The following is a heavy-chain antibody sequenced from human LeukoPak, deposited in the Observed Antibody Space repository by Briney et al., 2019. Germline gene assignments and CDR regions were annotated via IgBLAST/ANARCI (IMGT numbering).Heavy chain of an antibody. J-gene: IGHJ3*02. D-gene: IGHD3-16*01. CDR3: AKDMDDYWGAFDI. Sequence: AGWFRRFSGAAGEITFRGDTVRLGREAPGEGLGGVSGIRCNRGNIDYADSVKGRFTISRDNAKNTLYLQMNSLRAEDTAVYYCAKDMDDYWGAFDIWGQGTMVTVSS. V-gene: IGHV3-9*01. CDR1: EITFRGDT. CDR2: IRCNRGNI.